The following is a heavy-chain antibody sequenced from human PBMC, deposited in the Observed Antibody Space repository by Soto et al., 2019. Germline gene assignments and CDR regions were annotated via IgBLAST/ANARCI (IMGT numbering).Heavy chain of an antibody. J-gene: IGHJ6*02. D-gene: IGHD4-17*01. V-gene: IGHV3-23*01. CDR1: GFTFSSYA. CDR3: ANLHTVTTDYYGMDV. CDR2: ISGSGGST. Sequence: PVGSLRLSCAASGFTFSSYAMSWVRQAPVKVLEWVSAISGSGGSTYYADSVKGRFTISRDNSKNTLYLQMNSLRAEDTAVYYCANLHTVTTDYYGMDVWGQGTTVTVSS.